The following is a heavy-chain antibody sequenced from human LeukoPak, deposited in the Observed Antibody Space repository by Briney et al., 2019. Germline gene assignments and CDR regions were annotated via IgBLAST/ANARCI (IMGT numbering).Heavy chain of an antibody. CDR3: ARDQSTPRSVLWFGEPIAFDI. V-gene: IGHV3-30-3*01. CDR2: ISYDGSNK. D-gene: IGHD3-10*01. J-gene: IGHJ3*02. Sequence: PGGSLRLSCAASGFTFSSYAMHWVRQAPGKGLEWVAVISYDGSNKYYADSVKGRFTISRDNSKNTLYLQMNSLRAEDTAVYYCARDQSTPRSVLWFGEPIAFDIWGQGTMVTVSS. CDR1: GFTFSSYA.